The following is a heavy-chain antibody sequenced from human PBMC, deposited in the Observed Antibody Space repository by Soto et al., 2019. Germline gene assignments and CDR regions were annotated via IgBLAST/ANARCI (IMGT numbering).Heavy chain of an antibody. D-gene: IGHD1-1*01. CDR3: LRGGILEANRPYYYYGLDV. CDR2: VSPYNGNT. Sequence: SVKVSCRVCGYTFSTYGLSWVRQAPGQGLEWMGWVSPYNGNTYYAPGLQGRVTMTTDTSTNTAYMSLRSLRSDDTAIYYCLRGGILEANRPYYYYGLDVWGQGTTVTVSS. J-gene: IGHJ6*02. CDR1: GYTFSTYG. V-gene: IGHV1-18*01.